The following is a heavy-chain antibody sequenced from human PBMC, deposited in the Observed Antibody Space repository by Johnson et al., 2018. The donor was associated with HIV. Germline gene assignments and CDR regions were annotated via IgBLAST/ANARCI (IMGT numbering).Heavy chain of an antibody. CDR3: ARDRWYSSSSVPLAFDI. Sequence: QVLLVESGGGVVQPGRSLRLSCAASGFTFSSYAMHWVRQAPGKGLEWVAVISYDGSNKYYADSVKGRFTISRDNSKNTLYLQMNSLRAEDTAVYYCARDRWYSSSSVPLAFDIWGQGTMVTVSS. CDR1: GFTFSSYA. J-gene: IGHJ3*02. V-gene: IGHV3-30-3*01. CDR2: ISYDGSNK. D-gene: IGHD6-6*01.